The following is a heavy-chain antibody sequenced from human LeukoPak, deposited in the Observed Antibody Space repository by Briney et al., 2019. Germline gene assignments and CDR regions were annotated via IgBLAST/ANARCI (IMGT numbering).Heavy chain of an antibody. V-gene: IGHV4-38-2*01. J-gene: IGHJ4*02. Sequence: RSSETLSLTCAVPGYSISSGYYWGWIRQHPGKGLEWIGSIYHSGSTYYNPSLKSRVTISVDTSKKQFSLKLSSVTAADTAVYYCARGSHYYVSDWGQGTLVTVSS. CDR3: ARGSHYYVSD. CDR2: IYHSGST. D-gene: IGHD3-22*01. CDR1: GYSISSGYY.